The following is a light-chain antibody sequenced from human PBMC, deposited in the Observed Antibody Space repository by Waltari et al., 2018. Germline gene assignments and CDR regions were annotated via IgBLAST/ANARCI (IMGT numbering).Light chain of an antibody. CDR3: QHYVRLPVT. J-gene: IGKJ1*01. Sequence: EIVLTQSPGTLSLSPGERAILSCRASQSVGRTLAWYQQKPGQAPRLLIYGASNRATGIPGRFSGIGSGTDFSLTISRLEPEDFSVYYCQHYVRLPVTFGQGTRVEI. CDR2: GAS. V-gene: IGKV3-20*01. CDR1: QSVGRT.